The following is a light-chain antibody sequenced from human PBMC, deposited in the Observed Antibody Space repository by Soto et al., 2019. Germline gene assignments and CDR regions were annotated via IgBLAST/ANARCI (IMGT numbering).Light chain of an antibody. J-gene: IGKJ5*01. CDR1: QSVASSY. V-gene: IGKV3-20*01. CDR2: GAS. CDR3: QLYGTLIT. Sequence: EIVLTQSPGTLSLSPGERATLSCRASQSVASSYLAWYQQKPGQSPRLLIYGASTRATGIPDRFSGFGSGTDFTLTINRLEPEDFAVYYCQLYGTLITFCSGTRLEI.